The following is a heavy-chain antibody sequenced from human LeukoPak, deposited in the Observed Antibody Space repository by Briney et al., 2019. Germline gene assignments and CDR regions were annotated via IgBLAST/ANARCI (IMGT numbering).Heavy chain of an antibody. V-gene: IGHV4-30-2*01. D-gene: IGHD3-22*01. CDR3: ARGYYAISGYFVFDY. J-gene: IGHJ4*02. Sequence: SQTLSLTCAVSGGSISSGGYSWSWIRQPPGKGLEWIGYIYHSGSTYYNPSLKSRVTMSVDRSKNQFSLKLSSVTAADTAVYYCARGYYAISGYFVFDYWGQGTLVTVSS. CDR2: IYHSGST. CDR1: GGSISSGGYS.